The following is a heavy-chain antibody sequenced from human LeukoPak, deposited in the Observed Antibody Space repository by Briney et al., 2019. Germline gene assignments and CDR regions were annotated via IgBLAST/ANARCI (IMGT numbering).Heavy chain of an antibody. V-gene: IGHV3-23*01. CDR2: ISGSSGNK. D-gene: IGHD3-22*01. Sequence: GGSLRLSCAASGFTFSSYAMTWVRQAPGKGLEWVSLISGSSGNKYSADSVKGRFTISRDNSKNTLYLQMNSLRAEDTAVYYCAKVYDSSGYYSFDYWGQGTLVTVSS. CDR1: GFTFSSYA. CDR3: AKVYDSSGYYSFDY. J-gene: IGHJ4*02.